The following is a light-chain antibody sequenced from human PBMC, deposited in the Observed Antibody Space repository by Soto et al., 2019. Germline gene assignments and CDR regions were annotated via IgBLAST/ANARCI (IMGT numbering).Light chain of an antibody. CDR2: GNS. V-gene: IGLV1-40*01. CDR3: QSYDTSLSALYV. CDR1: NSNIGAGYD. J-gene: IGLJ1*01. Sequence: QSLLTQPPSVSGAPGQRVTISCTGSNSNIGAGYDVHWYQLLPGTAPKLLIYGNSNRPSGVPDRFSGSKSGTSASLAITGLQAEDEADYYCQSYDTSLSALYVFGTGTKLTVL.